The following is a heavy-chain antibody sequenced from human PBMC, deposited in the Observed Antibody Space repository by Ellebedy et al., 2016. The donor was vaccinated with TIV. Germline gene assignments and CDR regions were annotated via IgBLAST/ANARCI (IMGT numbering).Heavy chain of an antibody. CDR3: AIGGYYFDY. CDR1: GFTFSSYG. CDR2: IWYDGSNK. J-gene: IGHJ4*02. D-gene: IGHD3-10*01. V-gene: IGHV3-33*01. Sequence: GESLKISCAASGFTFSSYGMHWVRQAPGKGLEWVAVIWYDGSNKYYADSVKGRFTISRDNSKNTLYLQMNSLRAEDTAVYYCAIGGYYFDYWGQGTLVTVSS.